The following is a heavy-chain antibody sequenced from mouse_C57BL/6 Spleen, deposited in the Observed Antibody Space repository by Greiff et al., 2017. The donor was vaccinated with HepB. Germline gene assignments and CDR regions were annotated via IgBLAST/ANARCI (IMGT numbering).Heavy chain of an antibody. J-gene: IGHJ2*01. D-gene: IGHD1-1*01. CDR1: GYAFSSYW. CDR3: ARGIYYGSSSYYFDY. Sequence: QVQLQQSGAELVKPGASVKISCKASGYAFSSYWMNWVKQRPGKGLEWIGQIYPGDGDTNYNEKFKGKATLTADKSSSTAYMQLSSLTSEDSAVYFCARGIYYGSSSYYFDYWGQGTTLTVSS. CDR2: IYPGDGDT. V-gene: IGHV1-80*01.